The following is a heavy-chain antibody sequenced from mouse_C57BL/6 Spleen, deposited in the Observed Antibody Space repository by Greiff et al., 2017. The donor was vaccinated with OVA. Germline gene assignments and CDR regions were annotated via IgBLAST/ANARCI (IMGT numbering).Heavy chain of an antibody. J-gene: IGHJ2*01. V-gene: IGHV3-6*01. CDR2: ISYDGSN. CDR3: ARGGSLDY. CDR1: GYSITSGYY. D-gene: IGHD6-1*01. Sequence: ESGPGLVKPSKSLSLTCSVPGYSITSGYYWNWIRQFPGNKLEWMGYISYDGSNNYNPSLKNRISITRDTSKNQFFLKLNSVTTEDTATYYCARGGSLDYWGQGTTLTVSS.